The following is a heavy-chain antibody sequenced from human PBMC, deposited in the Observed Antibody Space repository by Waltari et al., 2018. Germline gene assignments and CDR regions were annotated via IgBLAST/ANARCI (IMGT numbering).Heavy chain of an antibody. D-gene: IGHD6-6*01. CDR2: IYYSGST. J-gene: IGHJ5*02. CDR3: ARGPRPFDP. CDR1: GCSISSYY. V-gene: IGHV4-59*01. Sequence: QVQLQESGPGLVKPSETLSITCTVSGCSISSYYWSWIRQPPGKVLGWIGYIYYSGSTNYNPSLKSRVTISVDTSKNQFSLKLSSVTAADTAVYYCARGPRPFDPWGQGTLVTVSS.